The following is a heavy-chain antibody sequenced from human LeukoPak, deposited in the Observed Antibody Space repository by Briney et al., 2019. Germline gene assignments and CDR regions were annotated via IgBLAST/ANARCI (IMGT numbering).Heavy chain of an antibody. Sequence: SETLSLTCAVYGGSFSGYYWSWIRQPAGKGLEWIGRINTSGNINYNPSLKSRVTMSVDTSKNQFSLKLSSVTAADTAVYYCARGWGYMDVWGKGTTVTVSS. J-gene: IGHJ6*03. CDR3: ARGWGYMDV. D-gene: IGHD1-26*01. CDR2: INTSGNI. V-gene: IGHV4-59*10. CDR1: GGSFSGYY.